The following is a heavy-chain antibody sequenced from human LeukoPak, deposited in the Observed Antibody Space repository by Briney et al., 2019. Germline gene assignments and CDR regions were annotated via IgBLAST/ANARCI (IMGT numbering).Heavy chain of an antibody. CDR3: ARDKGYSGYDPTYAFDI. J-gene: IGHJ3*02. CDR1: GFTFSSYW. CDR2: IKQDGSEK. Sequence: GGSLRLSCAASGFTFSSYWMSWVRQAPGKGLEWVANIKQDGSEKYYVDSVKGRFTISRDNAKNSLYLQMNSLRAEDTAVYYRARDKGYSGYDPTYAFDIWGQGTMVTVSS. D-gene: IGHD5-12*01. V-gene: IGHV3-7*01.